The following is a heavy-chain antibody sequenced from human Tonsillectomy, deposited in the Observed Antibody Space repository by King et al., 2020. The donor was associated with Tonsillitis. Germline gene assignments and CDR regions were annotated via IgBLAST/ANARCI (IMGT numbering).Heavy chain of an antibody. Sequence: VQLQESGPGLVKPSPTLSLTCTVSGGSISSGDYYWSWIRQPPGKGLEWIGYIYYSGSTYYNPSLKSRVTISVDTSKNQFSLKLSSVTAADTAVYYCARAGGPTYYYDSSGYHDYWGQGTLVTVSS. CDR1: GGSISSGDYY. CDR2: IYYSGST. J-gene: IGHJ4*02. D-gene: IGHD3-22*01. CDR3: ARAGGPTYYYDSSGYHDY. V-gene: IGHV4-30-4*01.